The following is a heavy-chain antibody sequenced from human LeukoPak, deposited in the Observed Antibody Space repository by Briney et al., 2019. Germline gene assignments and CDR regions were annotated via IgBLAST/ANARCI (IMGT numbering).Heavy chain of an antibody. CDR1: GGTFSSYA. D-gene: IGHD4-17*01. CDR3: AREGVMTTVTTGPFDY. J-gene: IGHJ4*02. Sequence: GASVKVSRKASGGTFSSYAISWVRQAPGQGLEWMGGIIPIFGTANYAQKFQGRVTITADESTSTAYMELSSLRSEDTAVYYCAREGVMTTVTTGPFDYWGQGTLVTVSS. CDR2: IIPIFGTA. V-gene: IGHV1-69*13.